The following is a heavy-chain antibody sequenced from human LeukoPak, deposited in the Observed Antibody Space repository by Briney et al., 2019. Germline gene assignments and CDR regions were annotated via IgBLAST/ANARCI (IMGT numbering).Heavy chain of an antibody. J-gene: IGHJ4*02. V-gene: IGHV3-23*01. D-gene: IGHD2-15*01. CDR3: AKAAPAVVAATPTAY. Sequence: ETLSLTCAVYGGSFSGYYWSWVRQAPGKGLEWVSAISGSGGSTYYADSVKGRFTISRDNSKNTLYLQMNSLRAEDTAVYYCAKAAPAVVAATPTAYWGQGTLVTVSS. CDR1: GGSFSGYY. CDR2: ISGSGGST.